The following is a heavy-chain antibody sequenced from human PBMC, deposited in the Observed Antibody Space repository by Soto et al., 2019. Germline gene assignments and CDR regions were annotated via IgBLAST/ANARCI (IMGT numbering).Heavy chain of an antibody. V-gene: IGHV3-23*01. Sequence: PGGSLRLSCAASEFTFSTYAMSWVRQAPGKGLEWVSGISGSGGGTYYADSVKGRFTISRDNSKNTVYLQMNSPRAEDTAVYYCAKPHRDVYSTAFFYHWGQGTLVTVSS. CDR3: AKPHRDVYSTAFFYH. D-gene: IGHD4-4*01. CDR1: EFTFSTYA. J-gene: IGHJ4*02. CDR2: ISGSGGGT.